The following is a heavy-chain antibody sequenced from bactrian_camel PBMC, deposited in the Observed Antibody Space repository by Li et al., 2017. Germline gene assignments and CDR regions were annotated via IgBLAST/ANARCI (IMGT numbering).Heavy chain of an antibody. CDR2: IRHDDLT. CDR3: AASGVGSDGYCYRFPTRPLTYNY. Sequence: DVQLVESGGGSVQTGGSLRLSCAPSGLSVSDSSMAWFRQSPGKEPEAVAAIRHDDLTAYSDSVKGRFTISKDNAENSLFLQMSNLKPEDSAMYYCAASGVGSDGYCYRFPTRPLTYNYWGQGTQVTVS. D-gene: IGHD2*01. CDR1: GLSVSDSS. V-gene: IGHV3S67*01. J-gene: IGHJ4*01.